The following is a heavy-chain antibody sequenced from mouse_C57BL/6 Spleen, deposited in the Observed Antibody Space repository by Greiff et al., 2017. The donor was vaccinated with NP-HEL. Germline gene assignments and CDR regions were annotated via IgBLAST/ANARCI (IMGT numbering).Heavy chain of an antibody. CDR3: ARYLYFDV. Sequence: QVQLQQSGPELVKPGASVKISCKASGYAFSSSWMNWVKQRPGKGLEWIGRIYPGDGDTNYNGKFKGKATLTADKSSSTAYIRLSSLTSEDSAVSFCARYLYFDVWGTGTTVTVSS. J-gene: IGHJ1*03. CDR1: GYAFSSSW. CDR2: IYPGDGDT. V-gene: IGHV1-82*01.